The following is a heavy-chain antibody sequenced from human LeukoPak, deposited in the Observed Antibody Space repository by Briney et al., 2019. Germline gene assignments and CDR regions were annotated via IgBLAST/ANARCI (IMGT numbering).Heavy chain of an antibody. V-gene: IGHV1-46*01. D-gene: IGHD2-2*02. Sequence: ASVKVSCKASGYTFTSYYMHWVRHAPGQGLERMGIINPSGGSTSYAQKFQGRVTITADESTSTAYMELSSLRSEDTAVYYCARDRPGRYCSTTSCFTASPFAPWGQGTLVTVSS. CDR1: GYTFTSYY. CDR3: ARDRPGRYCSTTSCFTASPFAP. J-gene: IGHJ5*02. CDR2: INPSGGST.